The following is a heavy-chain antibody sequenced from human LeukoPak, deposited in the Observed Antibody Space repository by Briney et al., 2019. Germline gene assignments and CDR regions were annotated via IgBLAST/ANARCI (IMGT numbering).Heavy chain of an antibody. CDR1: GGSISSCY. J-gene: IGHJ3*02. D-gene: IGHD6-6*01. V-gene: IGHV4-59*01. CDR3: ARAEKARPGAFDI. CDR2: IYYSGST. Sequence: PSETLSLTCTVSGGSISSCYWSWIRQPPGKGLEWIGYIYYSGSTNYNPSLKSRVTISVDTSKNQFSLKLSSVTAADTAVYYCARAEKARPGAFDIWGQGTMVTVSS.